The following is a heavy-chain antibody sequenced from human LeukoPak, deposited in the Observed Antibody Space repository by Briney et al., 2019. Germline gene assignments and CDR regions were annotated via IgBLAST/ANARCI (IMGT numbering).Heavy chain of an antibody. J-gene: IGHJ6*03. Sequence: ASVKVSCKASGYTFTGYYMHWVRQAPGQGLEWMGIINPSGGSTSYAQKFQGRVTMTRDMSTSTVYMELSSLRSEDTAVYYCARDGRYSYMSYYYYMDVWGKGTTVTVSS. CDR3: ARDGRYSYMSYYYYMDV. CDR2: INPSGGST. V-gene: IGHV1-46*01. D-gene: IGHD5-18*01. CDR1: GYTFTGYY.